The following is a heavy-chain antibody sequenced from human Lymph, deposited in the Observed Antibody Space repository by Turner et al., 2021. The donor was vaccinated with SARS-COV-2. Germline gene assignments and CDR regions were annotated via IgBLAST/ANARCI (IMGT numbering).Heavy chain of an antibody. Sequence: QVQLVESGGGVVKPGRSLRLSCAASGFTFSSYALYWVRQAPGKGLEWVAVISYDGSNKYYADSVKCRFTISIDNSKNTLYLQINSLRAEDTAVYYCARGDYYGSGSFPGKTFDYWGQGTLVTVSS. J-gene: IGHJ4*02. CDR2: ISYDGSNK. CDR3: ARGDYYGSGSFPGKTFDY. V-gene: IGHV3-30-3*01. D-gene: IGHD3-10*01. CDR1: GFTFSSYA.